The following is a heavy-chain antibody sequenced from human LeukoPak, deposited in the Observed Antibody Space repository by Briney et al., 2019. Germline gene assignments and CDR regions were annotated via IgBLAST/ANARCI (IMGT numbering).Heavy chain of an antibody. V-gene: IGHV4-61*02. D-gene: IGHD3-16*01. Sequence: PSETLSHTCMHCLGSISSGSYYWSWIRQPAGKGLEWIGRIYTSGSTNYNPSLKSRVTISVDTSKNQFSLKLSSVTAADTAVYYCARTGGGYYYYYMDVWGKGTTVTVSS. CDR3: ARTGGGYYYYYMDV. CDR1: LGSISSGSYY. CDR2: IYTSGST. J-gene: IGHJ6*03.